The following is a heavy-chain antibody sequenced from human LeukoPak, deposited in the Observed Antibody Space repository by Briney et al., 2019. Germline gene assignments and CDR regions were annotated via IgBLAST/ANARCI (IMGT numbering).Heavy chain of an antibody. CDR3: ASSIAAAGGYFDY. CDR2: IYYSGST. V-gene: IGHV4-59*01. D-gene: IGHD6-13*01. CDR1: GDSISNYY. Sequence: PSETLSLTCTVSGDSISNYYWIWIRQPPGKGLEWIGCIYYSGSTDYNPSLKSRVTISVDTSKNQFSLKLGSVTAADTAVYYCASSIAAAGGYFDYWGQGTLVTVSS. J-gene: IGHJ4*02.